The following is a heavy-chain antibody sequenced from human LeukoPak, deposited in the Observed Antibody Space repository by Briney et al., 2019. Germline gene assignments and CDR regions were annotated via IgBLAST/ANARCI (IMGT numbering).Heavy chain of an antibody. CDR1: GVSLSSHG. CDR2: TWSDGRSE. V-gene: IGHV3-33*01. Sequence: GGSLRLSCVASGVSLSSHGMHWVRQAPGKRLEWLTFTWSDGRSEYYADSVKGRFSVSRDNSKNTVYLQIDSLRVEDTAVYYCARDRGNDYFDSWGQGTLVTVSS. CDR3: ARDRGNDYFDS. J-gene: IGHJ4*02.